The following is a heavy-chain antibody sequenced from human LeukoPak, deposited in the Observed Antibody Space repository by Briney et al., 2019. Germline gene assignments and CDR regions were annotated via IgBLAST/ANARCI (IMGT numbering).Heavy chain of an antibody. CDR2: ISWNSGSI. Sequence: PGRSLRLSCAASGFTFDDYAMHWVRQAPGKGLEWVSGISWNSGSIGYADSVKGRFTISRDNAKNSLYLQMNSLRAEDTALYYCAKSGDYERPVFDYWGQGTLVTDSS. CDR1: GFTFDDYA. V-gene: IGHV3-9*01. D-gene: IGHD4-17*01. J-gene: IGHJ4*02. CDR3: AKSGDYERPVFDY.